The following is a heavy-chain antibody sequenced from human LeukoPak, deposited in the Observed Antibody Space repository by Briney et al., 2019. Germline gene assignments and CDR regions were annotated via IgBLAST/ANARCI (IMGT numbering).Heavy chain of an antibody. CDR1: GGTFSSYD. CDR2: MNPNSGNT. Sequence: ASVKVSCKASGGTFSSYDINWVRQATGQGLEWMGWMNPNSGNTGYAQKFQGRVTITRNTSISTAYMELSSLRSEDRAVYYCARDRVSRRGGTYYGDAFDIWGQGTMVTVSS. V-gene: IGHV1-8*03. CDR3: ARDRVSRRGGTYYGDAFDI. J-gene: IGHJ3*02. D-gene: IGHD1-26*01.